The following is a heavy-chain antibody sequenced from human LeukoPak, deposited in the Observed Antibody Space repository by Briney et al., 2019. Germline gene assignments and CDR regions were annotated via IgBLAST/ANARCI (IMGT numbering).Heavy chain of an antibody. CDR2: IYYSGST. D-gene: IGHD3-16*01. Sequence: SETLSLTCTVSGGSLSSYYWGWIREPPGKGLEWIGYIYYSGSTNYNPSLKSRVTISVDTSKNQFSLKLSSVTAADTAVYYCARVGSSTSMDVWGKGTTVTVSS. CDR3: ARVGSSTSMDV. CDR1: GGSLSSYY. V-gene: IGHV4-59*01. J-gene: IGHJ6*03.